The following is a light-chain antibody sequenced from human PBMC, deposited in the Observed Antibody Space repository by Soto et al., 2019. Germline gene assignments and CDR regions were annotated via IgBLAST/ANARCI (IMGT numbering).Light chain of an antibody. CDR3: SSYTSSNTLV. CDR1: SSDVGGYSF. CDR2: DVS. V-gene: IGLV2-14*01. J-gene: IGLJ2*01. Sequence: QSVLTQPASVSGSPGQSITISCTGTSSDVGGYSFVSWYQQHPGKAPKLMIYDVSYRPSGVSNRFSGSKSGNTASLTISGLQSEDEADYYCSSYTSSNTLVFGGGTKLTVL.